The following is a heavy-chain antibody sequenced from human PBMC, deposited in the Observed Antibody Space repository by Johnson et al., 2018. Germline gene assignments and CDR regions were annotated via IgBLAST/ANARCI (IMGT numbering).Heavy chain of an antibody. V-gene: IGHV3-11*04. D-gene: IGHD2-2*01. Sequence: QVQLVQSGGGLVKPGGSLSLSCAASGFTFSDYYMSWIRQAPGKGLEWVSYIRVTGSTIYYADSVQGRVTISRDNAKHSLYLKMNSLRAEDTAVYYWARDSSPVVGFYYYYMDGGGKGTTVTVSS. CDR3: ARDSSPVVGFYYYYMDG. CDR2: IRVTGSTI. J-gene: IGHJ6*03. CDR1: GFTFSDYY.